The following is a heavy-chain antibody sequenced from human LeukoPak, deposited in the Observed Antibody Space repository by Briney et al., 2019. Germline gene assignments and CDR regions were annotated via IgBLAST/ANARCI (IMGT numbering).Heavy chain of an antibody. V-gene: IGHV3-11*01. D-gene: IGHD4-17*01. Sequence: GGSLRLPCAASGFTVSSNYMSWVRQAPGKGLEWVSYISSSGSTIYYADSVKGRFTISRDNAKNSLYLQMNSLRAEDTAVYYCARNYGDYGDYWGQGTLVTVSS. CDR2: ISSSGSTI. CDR1: GFTVSSNY. J-gene: IGHJ4*02. CDR3: ARNYGDYGDY.